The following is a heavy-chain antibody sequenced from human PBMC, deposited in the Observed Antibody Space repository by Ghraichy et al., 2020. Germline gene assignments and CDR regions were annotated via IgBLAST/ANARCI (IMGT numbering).Heavy chain of an antibody. J-gene: IGHJ4*02. CDR3: AGGDSSGWTQEFDY. D-gene: IGHD6-19*01. CDR1: GFTLSNNA. CDR2: ISHDGSNK. Sequence: GGSLRLSCAASGFTLSNNAMHWVRQAPGKGLEWVGVISHDGSNKYYADSVKGRVTISRDNSKNTMFLQMNSLRAEDTAVYYCAGGDSSGWTQEFDYWGQGTLVTVSS. V-gene: IGHV3-30-3*01.